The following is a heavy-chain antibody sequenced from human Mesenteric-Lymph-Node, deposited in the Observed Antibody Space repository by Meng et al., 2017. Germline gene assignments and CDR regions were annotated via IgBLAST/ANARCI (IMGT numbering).Heavy chain of an antibody. Sequence: GESLKISCAASGFTFSNALMSWVRQAPGKGLEWVGRIKTRSEAGTTEYAAPVKGRFTISRDDSKNTLYLQMNSLKTEDTAVYYCSTVSSCGGDCYPQGGDYWAQG. CDR3: STVSSCGGDCYPQGGDY. V-gene: IGHV3-15*01. CDR1: GFTFSNAL. J-gene: IGHJ4*02. CDR2: IKTRSEAGTT. D-gene: IGHD2-21*02.